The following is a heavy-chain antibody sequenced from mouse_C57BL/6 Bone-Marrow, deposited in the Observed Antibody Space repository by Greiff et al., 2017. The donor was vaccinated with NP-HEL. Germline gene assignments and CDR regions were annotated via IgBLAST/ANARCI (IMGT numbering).Heavy chain of an antibody. Sequence: EVQGVESGGGLVQPGGSLKLSCAASGFTFSDYGMAWVRQAPRKGPEWVAFISNLAYSIYYADTVTGRFTISRENAKNTLYLEMSSLRSEDTAMYYCARRGGPGAMDYWGQGTSVTVSS. J-gene: IGHJ4*01. V-gene: IGHV5-15*01. CDR3: ARRGGPGAMDY. CDR2: ISNLAYSI. CDR1: GFTFSDYG.